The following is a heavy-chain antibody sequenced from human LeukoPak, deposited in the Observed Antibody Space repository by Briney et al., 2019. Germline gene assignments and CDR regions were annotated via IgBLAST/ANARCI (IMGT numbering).Heavy chain of an antibody. Sequence: PGGSLRLSCAASGFTFSSYGMHWVRQAPGKGLEWVAVIWYDGSNKYYADSVKGRFTISRDNSKNTLYLQMNSLRAEDTAVYYCARRFGGRVEYYFDYWGQGTLVTVSS. CDR1: GFTFSSYG. CDR2: IWYDGSNK. D-gene: IGHD3-10*01. J-gene: IGHJ4*02. V-gene: IGHV3-33*01. CDR3: ARRFGGRVEYYFDY.